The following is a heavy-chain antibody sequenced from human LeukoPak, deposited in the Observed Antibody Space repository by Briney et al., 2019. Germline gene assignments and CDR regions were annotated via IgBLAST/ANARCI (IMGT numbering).Heavy chain of an antibody. Sequence: PSETPSLTCSVSGDSIRTGTYCWAWIRQPPGKGLEWIGSICHSGSTQYNPYLKSRVTISGDTSKNQFSLKLSSVTAADTAVYYCARGLGVVTAIQFDYWGQGTLVTVSS. CDR1: GDSIRTGTYC. CDR3: ARGLGVVTAIQFDY. J-gene: IGHJ4*02. CDR2: ICHSGST. V-gene: IGHV4-39*07. D-gene: IGHD2-21*02.